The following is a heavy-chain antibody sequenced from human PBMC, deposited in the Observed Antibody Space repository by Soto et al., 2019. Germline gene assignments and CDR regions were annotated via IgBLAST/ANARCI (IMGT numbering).Heavy chain of an antibody. CDR3: AKDLGYCTSGVCSDYYYMDV. CDR2: ISNSGDST. Sequence: GGSLRLSCVASGFIFNSYAMSWVRQAPGKGLEWVSSISNSGDSTYYADSVKGRFTITRDNSKNALYLHMNSLRAEDTAVYYCAKDLGYCTSGVCSDYYYMDVWGKGTTVTV. CDR1: GFIFNSYA. V-gene: IGHV3-23*01. D-gene: IGHD2-8*01. J-gene: IGHJ6*03.